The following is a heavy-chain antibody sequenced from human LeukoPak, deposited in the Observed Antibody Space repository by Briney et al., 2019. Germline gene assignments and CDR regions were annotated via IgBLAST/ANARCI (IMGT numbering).Heavy chain of an antibody. CDR2: IYYSGST. J-gene: IGHJ6*02. D-gene: IGHD3-3*01. Sequence: SETLSLTCTVSGGSISSSSYYWGWIRQPPGKGLEWIGSIYYSGSTYYNPSLKSRVTISVDTSKNQFSLKLSSVTAADTAVYYCAITDYDSWSGPLYSDVWGQGTTVTVSS. V-gene: IGHV4-39*01. CDR3: AITDYDSWSGPLYSDV. CDR1: GGSISSSSYY.